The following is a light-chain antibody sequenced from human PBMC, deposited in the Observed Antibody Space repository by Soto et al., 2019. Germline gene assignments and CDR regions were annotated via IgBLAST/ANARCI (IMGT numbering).Light chain of an antibody. Sequence: QSALTQPRSLSGSPGQSVTISCTGTSSDVGAYNYVSWYQQHSGKAPKFMIYDVSKRPSGVPDRFSGSKSGNTASLTISGLQADDEADYYCCSYAGTYSYVFGTGTKLTVL. CDR2: DVS. CDR3: CSYAGTYSYV. CDR1: SSDVGAYNY. V-gene: IGLV2-11*01. J-gene: IGLJ1*01.